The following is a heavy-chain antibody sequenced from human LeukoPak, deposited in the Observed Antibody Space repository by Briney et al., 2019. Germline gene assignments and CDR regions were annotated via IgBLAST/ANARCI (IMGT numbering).Heavy chain of an antibody. V-gene: IGHV6-1*01. J-gene: IGHJ4*02. CDR2: TYYRSKWYN. Sequence: SQTLSLTCAISGDSVSSNSAAWNWIRQSPSRGLEWLGRTYYRSKWYNDYAVSVKGRITINPDTSKNQFSLQLNSVTPEDTAVYYCARDPGSGWYSSRYFDYWGQGTLVTVSS. D-gene: IGHD6-19*01. CDR1: GDSVSSNSAA. CDR3: ARDPGSGWYSSRYFDY.